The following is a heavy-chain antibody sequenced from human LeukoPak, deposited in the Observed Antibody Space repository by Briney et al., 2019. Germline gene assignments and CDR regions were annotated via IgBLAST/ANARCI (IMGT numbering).Heavy chain of an antibody. CDR2: MYYSGAT. V-gene: IGHV4-39*01. D-gene: IGHD6-13*01. Sequence: KTSETLSLTCTVSGGSISSSSYYWGWIRQPPGKGLEWIGSMYYSGATYYNPSLKSRVTISVDTSKNQFSLKLSSVTAADTAVYYCATGYITLYGMDVWGQGTTVTVSS. CDR3: ATGYITLYGMDV. J-gene: IGHJ6*02. CDR1: GGSISSSSYY.